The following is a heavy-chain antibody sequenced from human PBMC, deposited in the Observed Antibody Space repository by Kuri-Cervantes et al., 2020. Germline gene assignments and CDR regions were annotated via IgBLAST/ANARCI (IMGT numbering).Heavy chain of an antibody. CDR3: ARARLLGELSPFNI. CDR2: IIPIFGTA. D-gene: IGHD3-16*02. Sequence: SVKVSCKASGGTFSSYAISWVRQAPGQGLEWMGGIIPIFGTANYAQKFQGRVTITTDESTSTAYMELSSLRSDDTAVYFCARARLLGELSPFNIWGQGTMVTVSS. J-gene: IGHJ3*02. CDR1: GGTFSSYA. V-gene: IGHV1-69*05.